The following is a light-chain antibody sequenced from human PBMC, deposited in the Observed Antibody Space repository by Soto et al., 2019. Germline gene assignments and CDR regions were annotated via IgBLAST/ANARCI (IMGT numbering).Light chain of an antibody. J-gene: IGKJ4*01. CDR2: GAT. CDR1: QSISTY. V-gene: IGKV1-39*01. Sequence: DIQMTQSPSSLSASIGDRVTITCRASQSISTYLNWFQQKPGKAPQLLIYGATTLHSGVPSTFSGSGYGTDFTLTISSLRPEDFATYFCQQNYSPPPTFGGGTKVEMK. CDR3: QQNYSPPPT.